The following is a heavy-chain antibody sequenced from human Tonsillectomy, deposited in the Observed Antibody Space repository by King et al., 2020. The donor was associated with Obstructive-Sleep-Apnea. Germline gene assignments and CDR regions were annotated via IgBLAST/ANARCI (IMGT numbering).Heavy chain of an antibody. CDR3: ARGSGAAAVNWFDP. J-gene: IGHJ5*02. CDR1: VGSCSDYY. Sequence: LQQWGAGLLKPSETLSLTCAVYVGSCSDYYWSWIRQPPGKGLEWIGEINHSGSTNYNPSLKSRVNISVDTSRNQFSLKLNSVTAADTAVYYCARGSGAAAVNWFDPWGQGTLVTVSS. V-gene: IGHV4-34*01. CDR2: INHSGST. D-gene: IGHD6-13*01.